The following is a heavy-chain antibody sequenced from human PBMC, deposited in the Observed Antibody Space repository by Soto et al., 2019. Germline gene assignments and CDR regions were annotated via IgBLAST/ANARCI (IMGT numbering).Heavy chain of an antibody. D-gene: IGHD1-26*01. CDR3: GRRLHNGSPHFFF. CDR2: IEGDGTEK. J-gene: IGHJ4*02. V-gene: IGHV3-7*05. CDR1: EFTFSSYW. Sequence: GRSLRLSCVASEFTFSSYWMTWVRQAPGKGLEWVANIEGDGTEKNYVDSVKGRFTVSRDNTKRSLYLQMNSLRVEDTAVYYCGRRLHNGSPHFFFWGQAKLVNVS.